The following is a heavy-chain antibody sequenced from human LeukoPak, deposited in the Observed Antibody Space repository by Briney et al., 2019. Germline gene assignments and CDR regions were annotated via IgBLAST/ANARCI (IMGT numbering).Heavy chain of an antibody. Sequence: PGGSLRLSCAASGFTFSSYSINWVRQAPGKGLEWVSYISSSSSTIYYADSVMGRFTISRDNAKNSLYLQMNNLRDEDTAVYYCARVRSGYYSDYWGQETLVSVSS. CDR1: GFTFSSYS. CDR3: ARVRSGYYSDY. V-gene: IGHV3-48*02. CDR2: ISSSSSTI. J-gene: IGHJ4*02.